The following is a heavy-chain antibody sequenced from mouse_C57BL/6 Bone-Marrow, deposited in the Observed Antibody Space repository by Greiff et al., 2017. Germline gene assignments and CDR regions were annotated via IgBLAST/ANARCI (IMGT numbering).Heavy chain of an antibody. CDR2: ILPGSGST. CDR3: ARTPLIYYYGSSPLDY. Sequence: QVQLQQSGAELMKPGASVKLSCKATGYTFTGYWIEWVKQRPGHGLEWIGEILPGSGSTNYNEKFKGKATFTADTSSNTAYMQLSSLTTEDSAIYYCARTPLIYYYGSSPLDYGGQGTTLTVSS. J-gene: IGHJ2*01. CDR1: GYTFTGYW. V-gene: IGHV1-9*01. D-gene: IGHD1-1*01.